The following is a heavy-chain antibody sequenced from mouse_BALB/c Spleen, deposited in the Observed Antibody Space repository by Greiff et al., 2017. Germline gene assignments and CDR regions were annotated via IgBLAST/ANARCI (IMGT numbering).Heavy chain of an antibody. CDR3: TRDLGGGSEWYFDV. CDR2: ISSGGSYT. D-gene: IGHD1-1*01. CDR1: GFTFSSYT. V-gene: IGHV5-6-4*01. J-gene: IGHJ1*01. Sequence: EVKLMESGGGLVKPGGSLKLSCAASGFTFSSYTMSWVRQTPEKRLEWVATISSGGSYTYYPDSVKGRFTISRDNAKNTLYLQMSSLKSEDTAMYYCTRDLGGGSEWYFDVWGAGTTVTVSS.